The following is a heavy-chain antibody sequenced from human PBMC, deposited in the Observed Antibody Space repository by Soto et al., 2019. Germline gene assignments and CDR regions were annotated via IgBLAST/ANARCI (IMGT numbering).Heavy chain of an antibody. CDR2: IIPIFGTA. D-gene: IGHD2-2*02. CDR1: GGTFSSYA. J-gene: IGHJ6*02. CDR3: AGVEEVYCSSTSCYIGMVV. V-gene: IGHV1-69*06. Sequence: QVQLVQSGAEVKKPGSSVKVSCKASGGTFSSYAISWVRQAPGQGLEWMGGIIPIFGTANYAQKFQGRVTITADKVTSTAYMELSSLRSEDTAVYYCAGVEEVYCSSTSCYIGMVVWVQGTTVTVSS.